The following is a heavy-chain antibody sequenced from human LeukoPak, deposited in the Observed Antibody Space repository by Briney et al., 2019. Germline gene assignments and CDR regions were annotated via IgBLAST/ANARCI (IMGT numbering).Heavy chain of an antibody. Sequence: SETLSLTCTVSGGSISSYYWSWIRQPAGKGLEWIGRIYTSGSTNYNPSLKSRVTMSVDTSKNQFSLKLSSVTAADTAVYYCARTQRPLFGEYYYFDYWGQGTLVTVSS. J-gene: IGHJ4*02. CDR2: IYTSGST. CDR3: ARTQRPLFGEYYYFDY. V-gene: IGHV4-4*07. CDR1: GGSISSYY. D-gene: IGHD3-10*02.